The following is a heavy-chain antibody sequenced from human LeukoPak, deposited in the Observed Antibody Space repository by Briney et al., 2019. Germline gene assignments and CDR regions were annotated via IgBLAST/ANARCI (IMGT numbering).Heavy chain of an antibody. CDR3: ARGPYSSSWHSPLDY. J-gene: IGHJ4*02. Sequence: PSETLSLTCTVSGGSISSYYWSWIRQPPGKGLEWIGYIYYNGNTNYNPSLKSRVAIPVDTSENQFSLKLTSVTAADTAVYYCARGPYSSSWHSPLDYWGQGALVTVSS. CDR2: IYYNGNT. V-gene: IGHV4-59*01. CDR1: GGSISSYY. D-gene: IGHD6-13*01.